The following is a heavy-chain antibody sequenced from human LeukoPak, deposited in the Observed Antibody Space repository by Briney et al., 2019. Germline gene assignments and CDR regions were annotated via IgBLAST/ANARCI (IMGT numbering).Heavy chain of an antibody. V-gene: IGHV3-9*01. D-gene: IGHD6-13*01. J-gene: IGHJ4*02. CDR1: GFTFDDYA. CDR2: ISWNGGSI. CDR3: AKAAGAHSSSWGYFDY. Sequence: PGRSLRLSCAASGFTFDDYAMQWVRQAPGKGLEWFSGISWNGGSIAYADSVKGRFTISRDNAKNSLYLQMNTLRAEDTALYYCAKAAGAHSSSWGYFDYWGQGTQVTVSS.